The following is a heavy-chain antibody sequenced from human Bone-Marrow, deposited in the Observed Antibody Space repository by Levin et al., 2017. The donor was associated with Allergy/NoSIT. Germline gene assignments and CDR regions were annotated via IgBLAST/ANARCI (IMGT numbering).Heavy chain of an antibody. CDR3: ARRDSSTSALDS. J-gene: IGHJ4*02. Sequence: SPTLSLTCAISGDSVSSNSAAWNWIRQSPSRGLEWLGRTYYRSKWQNDYAVSLKGRININADTSKNHFSLQLNSVTPEDTAVYYCARRDSSTSALDSWGQGTLVTVSS. CDR2: TYYRSKWQN. CDR1: GDSVSSNSAA. V-gene: IGHV6-1*01. D-gene: IGHD2/OR15-2a*01.